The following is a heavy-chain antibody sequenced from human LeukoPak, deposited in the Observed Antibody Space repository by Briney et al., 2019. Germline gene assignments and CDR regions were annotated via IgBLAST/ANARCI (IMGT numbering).Heavy chain of an antibody. CDR2: ISSSSSTI. J-gene: IGHJ4*02. V-gene: IGHV3-48*04. CDR1: GFTFSSYS. Sequence: GGSLRLSCAASGFTFSSYSMNWVRQAPGKGLEWVSYISSSSSTIYYADSVKGRFTISRDNAKNSLYLQMNSLRAEDTAVYYCARGKSIAALGYWGQGTLVTVSS. D-gene: IGHD6-6*01. CDR3: ARGKSIAALGY.